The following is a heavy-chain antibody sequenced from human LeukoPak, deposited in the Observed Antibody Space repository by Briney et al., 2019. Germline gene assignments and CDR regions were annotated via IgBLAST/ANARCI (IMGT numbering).Heavy chain of an antibody. D-gene: IGHD1-1*01. CDR2: INPNSGGT. Sequence: EASVKVSCKASGYTFTGYYMHWVRQAPGQGLEWMGWINPNSGGTNYAQKFQGRVTMTRDTSISTAYMELSRLRSGDTAVNYCASHGETGTTTFDYWGQGTLVTVSS. V-gene: IGHV1-2*02. CDR3: ASHGETGTTTFDY. CDR1: GYTFTGYY. J-gene: IGHJ4*02.